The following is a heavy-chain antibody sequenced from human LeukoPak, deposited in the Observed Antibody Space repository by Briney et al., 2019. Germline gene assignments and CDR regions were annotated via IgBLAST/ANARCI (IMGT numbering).Heavy chain of an antibody. J-gene: IGHJ4*02. CDR1: GFTFSSYA. D-gene: IGHD2-2*01. Sequence: GGSLRLSCAASGFTFSSYAMSWVRQAPGKGLEWVSAISASGGSTYYADSVKGRFTISRDNSKNTLYLQMNSLRAEDTAVYYCAKPLVSSCYAHWGQGTLVTVSS. CDR2: ISASGGST. V-gene: IGHV3-23*01. CDR3: AKPLVSSCYAH.